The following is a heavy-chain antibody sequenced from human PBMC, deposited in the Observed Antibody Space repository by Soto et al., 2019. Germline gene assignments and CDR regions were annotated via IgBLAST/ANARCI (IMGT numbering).Heavy chain of an antibody. V-gene: IGHV4-39*01. J-gene: IGHJ5*02. Sequence: QLQLQESGPGLVKPSETLSLTCSVSGGSISSVSYYWGWIRQPPGKGLEWIGSIYYSGSAYYSPSLRXRXTXTVDTSKTQLSLELSSVTAADTAVYYCARLHCNSPNCVPLDPWGQGTLVTVSS. CDR3: ARLHCNSPNCVPLDP. CDR1: GGSISSVSYY. CDR2: IYYSGSA. D-gene: IGHD2-2*01.